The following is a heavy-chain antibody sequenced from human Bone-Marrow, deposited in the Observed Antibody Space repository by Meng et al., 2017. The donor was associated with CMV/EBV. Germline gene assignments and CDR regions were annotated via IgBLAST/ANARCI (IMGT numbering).Heavy chain of an antibody. CDR3: ARRDGYKGSFDY. J-gene: IGHJ4*02. CDR2: IYWDDDK. V-gene: IGHV2-5*02. CDR1: GFSLSTSGVG. D-gene: IGHD5-24*01. Sequence: QITLKESGPTPGKPXXTLTLTCTFSGFSLSTSGVGVGWIRQPPGEALEWLALIYWDDDKRYSPSLKSRLTITKDTSKNQVVLTMTNMDPVDTATYYCARRDGYKGSFDYWGQGTLVTVSS.